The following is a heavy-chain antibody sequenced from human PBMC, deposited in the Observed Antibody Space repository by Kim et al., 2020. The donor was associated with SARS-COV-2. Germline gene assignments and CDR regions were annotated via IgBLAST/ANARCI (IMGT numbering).Heavy chain of an antibody. V-gene: IGHV4-39*01. D-gene: IGHD4-17*01. CDR2: IYYSEST. CDR3: ASGDDYGGTFDL. CDR1: GGSISSSSYY. J-gene: IGHJ2*01. Sequence: SETLSLTCTVSGGSISSSSYYWGWIRQHPGKGLEWIGCIYYSESTYFNPSLKSRVTISVDTSKNQFSLKLSSVTAADTAVYYCASGDDYGGTFDLWGRGTTVTVSS.